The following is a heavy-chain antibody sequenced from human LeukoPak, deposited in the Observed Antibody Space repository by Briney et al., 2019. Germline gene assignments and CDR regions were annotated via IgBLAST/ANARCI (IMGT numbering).Heavy chain of an antibody. Sequence: GGSLRLSCAASGFNFDDYGMTWVRQIPGKGLEWVAGVNSNGRSAGYAASVRGRFTISRDNAKNSLYLEMGSLRLEDTAFYYCTRGYSTRHFPFDSWGQGTLVTVSS. D-gene: IGHD6-13*01. CDR3: TRGYSTRHFPFDS. V-gene: IGHV3-20*04. J-gene: IGHJ4*02. CDR1: GFNFDDYG. CDR2: VNSNGRSA.